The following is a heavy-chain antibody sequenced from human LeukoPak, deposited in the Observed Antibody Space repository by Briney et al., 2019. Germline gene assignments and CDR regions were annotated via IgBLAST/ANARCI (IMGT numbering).Heavy chain of an antibody. CDR2: ISSSGSTI. D-gene: IGHD4-17*01. J-gene: IGHJ4*02. CDR1: GFTFSSYE. Sequence: GGSLRLSCAASGFTFSSYEMNWVRQAPGKGLEWVSYISSSGSTIYYADSVKGRFTISRDNATNSLYLQMNSLRAEDTAVYYCARDPTANDYGDYVFDYWGQGTLVTVSS. V-gene: IGHV3-48*03. CDR3: ARDPTANDYGDYVFDY.